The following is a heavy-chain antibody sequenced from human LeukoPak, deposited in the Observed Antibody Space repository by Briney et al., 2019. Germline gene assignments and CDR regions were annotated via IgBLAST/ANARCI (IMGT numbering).Heavy chain of an antibody. CDR1: GGSISSYY. CDR2: IHTSGTM. CDR3: ARGILRDYYDSSGFYHRGGVGY. J-gene: IGHJ4*02. V-gene: IGHV4-4*07. Sequence: PSETLSLTCTVSGGSISSYYWSWIRQPAGRGLEWIGHIHTSGTMNYNASLKSRVRISVETSKNQFSLRLSSVTAADTAVYFCARGILRDYYDSSGFYHRGGVGYWGQGTLVTVSS. D-gene: IGHD3-22*01.